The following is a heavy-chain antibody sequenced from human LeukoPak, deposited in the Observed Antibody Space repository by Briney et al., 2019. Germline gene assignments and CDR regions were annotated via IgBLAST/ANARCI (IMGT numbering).Heavy chain of an antibody. CDR2: TSGSGGST. D-gene: IGHD5-24*01. J-gene: IGHJ3*02. Sequence: GGSLRLSCAASGFTFSNYAMSWVRQAPGKGLAWVSVTSGSGGSTYYGDSVKGRFTISRDNSKNTLYMQMNSLRAEDTAVYYCAKGRGYNYWDGFDIWGQGTMVTVSS. V-gene: IGHV3-23*01. CDR1: GFTFSNYA. CDR3: AKGRGYNYWDGFDI.